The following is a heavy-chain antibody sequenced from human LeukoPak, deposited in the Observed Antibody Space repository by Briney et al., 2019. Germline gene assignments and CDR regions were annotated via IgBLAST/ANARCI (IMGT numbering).Heavy chain of an antibody. CDR2: ISGTGGST. Sequence: GGSLRLSCAASGFTFSTYAMTWVRQAPGKGLEWVSLISGTGGSTYYADSVKGRFTISRDNSKNTVYLQINTLRTDDAAIYYCAKPYPTLTTSAVLDNWGQGTLVTVSS. D-gene: IGHD1-1*01. J-gene: IGHJ4*02. CDR1: GFTFSTYA. CDR3: AKPYPTLTTSAVLDN. V-gene: IGHV3-23*01.